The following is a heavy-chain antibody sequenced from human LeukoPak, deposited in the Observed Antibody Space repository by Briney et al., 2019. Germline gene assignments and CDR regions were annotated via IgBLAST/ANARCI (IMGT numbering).Heavy chain of an antibody. CDR2: IYTSGRI. D-gene: IGHD2-15*01. J-gene: IGHJ4*02. CDR3: ARDLGGGSPG. Sequence: SETLSLTCTVSGGSVSSYYWSWIRQPAGKGLEWLGLIYTSGRINYNSSLKSRLTISVDTSKNQFSLELRSVTAADTAVYYCARDLGGGSPGWGQGTLVTVSS. CDR1: GGSVSSYY. V-gene: IGHV4-4*07.